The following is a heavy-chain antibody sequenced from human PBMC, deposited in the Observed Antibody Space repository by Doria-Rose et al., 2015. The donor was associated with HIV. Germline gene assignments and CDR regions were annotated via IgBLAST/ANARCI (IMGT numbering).Heavy chain of an antibody. CDR1: GVSLSSPGMG. V-gene: IGHV2-26*01. J-gene: IGHJ4*02. CDR3: ARVKSSRWYHKYYFDF. CDR2: IFPDDER. D-gene: IGHD6-13*01. Sequence: QITLKESGPVLVKPTETLTLTCTVSGVSLSSPGMGVSWIRQPPGKALEWLANIFPDDERSYNTSLKSRLTISRGTSKSQVVLTMTDMYPVDTATYYCARVKSSRWYHKYYFDFWGQGTLVIVSA.